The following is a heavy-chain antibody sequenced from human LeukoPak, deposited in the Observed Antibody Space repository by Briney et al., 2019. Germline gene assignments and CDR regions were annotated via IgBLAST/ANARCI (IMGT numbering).Heavy chain of an antibody. CDR3: ARGGYSGSYIWFDP. CDR2: IYYSGST. V-gene: IGHV4-61*05. D-gene: IGHD1-26*01. Sequence: PSETLSPTCTVSGGSISSSSYYWGCIRQPPGKGLEWIGYIYYSGSTNYNPSLKSRVTMSVDTSKNQFSLKLSSVTAADTAVYYCARGGYSGSYIWFDPWGQGTLVTVSS. CDR1: GGSISSSSYY. J-gene: IGHJ5*02.